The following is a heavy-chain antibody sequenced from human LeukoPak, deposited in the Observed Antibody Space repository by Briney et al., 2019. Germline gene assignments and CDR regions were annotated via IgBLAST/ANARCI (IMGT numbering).Heavy chain of an antibody. CDR2: INPNSGET. J-gene: IGHJ4*02. CDR1: GYTFTDYY. V-gene: IGHV1-2*02. D-gene: IGHD4-11*01. CDR3: ARDRDYSNAERGFDY. Sequence: ASVKVSCKTSGYTFTDYYIHWVRQAPGQGLEWMGWINPNSGETNSAQKFQGRVTMTGDTSISTAYMELRRVTSDDTAVYYCARDRDYSNAERGFDYWGQGTLVTVSS.